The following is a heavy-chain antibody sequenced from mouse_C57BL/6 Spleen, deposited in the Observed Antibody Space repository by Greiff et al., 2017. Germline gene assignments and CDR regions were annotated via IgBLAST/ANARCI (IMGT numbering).Heavy chain of an antibody. CDR3: ARSGGDYYYGNFDY. Sequence: QVQLQQPGAELVKPGASVKISCKASGYAFSSYSMNWVKQRPGKGLEWIGQIYPGDGDTNSNGKFKGKATLTVDKSSSTAYMRLSSLTSAGSAVYFCARSGGDYYYGNFDYWGQGTTLTVSS. CDR1: GYAFSSYS. V-gene: IGHV1-80*01. CDR2: IYPGDGDT. J-gene: IGHJ2*01. D-gene: IGHD1-1*01.